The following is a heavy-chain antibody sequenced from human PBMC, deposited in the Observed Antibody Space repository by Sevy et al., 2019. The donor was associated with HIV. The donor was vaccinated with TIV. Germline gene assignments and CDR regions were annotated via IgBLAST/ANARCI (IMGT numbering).Heavy chain of an antibody. V-gene: IGHV3-23*01. J-gene: IGHJ4*02. D-gene: IGHD6-25*01. Sequence: GGSLRLSCAASGFIFSNYNMHWVRQAPGKGLEWVSTISASGGYTYYADSVKGRLTICRDNSKNTVYLQMNSLRAEDTAIYYCAKETIRGYYWGQGTVVTVSS. CDR2: ISASGGYT. CDR3: AKETIRGYY. CDR1: GFIFSNYN.